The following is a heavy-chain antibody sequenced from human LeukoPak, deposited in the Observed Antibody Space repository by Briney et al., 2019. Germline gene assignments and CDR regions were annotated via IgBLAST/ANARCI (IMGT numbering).Heavy chain of an antibody. CDR1: GFTFSSYG. Sequence: GGSLRLSCAASGFTFSSYGMHWVRQAPGKGLEWVAVIWYDGSNKYYADSVKGRFTISGDNSKNTLYLQMNSLRAEDTAVYYCARGGDFVFYYYYGMDVWGQGTTVTVSS. D-gene: IGHD2-21*02. CDR2: IWYDGSNK. V-gene: IGHV3-33*01. J-gene: IGHJ6*02. CDR3: ARGGDFVFYYYYGMDV.